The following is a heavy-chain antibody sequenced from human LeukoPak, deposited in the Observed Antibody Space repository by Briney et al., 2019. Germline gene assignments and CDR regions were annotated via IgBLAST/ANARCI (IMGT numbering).Heavy chain of an antibody. Sequence: PGGSLRLSCAASGFTFSSYGMHWVRQAPGKGLEGVAFIRYDGSNKYYADSVKGRFTISRDNSKNTLYLQMNSLRAEDTAVYYCAKDGGYCSGGSCYSKTPTGWFDPWGQGTLVTVSS. V-gene: IGHV3-30*02. D-gene: IGHD2-15*01. CDR2: IRYDGSNK. J-gene: IGHJ5*02. CDR3: AKDGGYCSGGSCYSKTPTGWFDP. CDR1: GFTFSSYG.